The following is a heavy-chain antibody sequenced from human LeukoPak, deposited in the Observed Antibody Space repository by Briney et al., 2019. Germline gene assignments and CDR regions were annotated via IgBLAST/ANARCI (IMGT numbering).Heavy chain of an antibody. CDR2: IYHSGST. D-gene: IGHD3-16*02. CDR3: ARVQGDYVWGSYRPYFDY. V-gene: IGHV4-34*01. CDR1: GGSFSGYY. J-gene: IGHJ4*02. Sequence: PSETLSLTCAVYGGSFSGYYWSWVRQPPGKGLEWIGKIYHSGSTNYNPSLKSRVTISVDKSKNQFSLKLSSVTAADTAVYYCARVQGDYVWGSYRPYFDYWGQGTLVTVSS.